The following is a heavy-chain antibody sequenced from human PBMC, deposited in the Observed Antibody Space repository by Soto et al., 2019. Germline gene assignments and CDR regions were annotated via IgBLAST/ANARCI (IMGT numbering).Heavy chain of an antibody. V-gene: IGHV3-33*01. CDR2: IWDDENNK. CDR3: VVDRSYCPNGVCQTEDFDY. D-gene: IGHD2-8*01. CDR1: GFTFSTYG. J-gene: IGHJ4*02. Sequence: QVQLVESGGGVVQPGRSLRLSCAASGFTFSTYGMHWVRQAPGKGLEWVAIIWDDENNKNYADSVKGRFTISRDNSKNTLYLQINSLRAEDTAVYYCVVDRSYCPNGVCQTEDFDYWGQGTPVTVSS.